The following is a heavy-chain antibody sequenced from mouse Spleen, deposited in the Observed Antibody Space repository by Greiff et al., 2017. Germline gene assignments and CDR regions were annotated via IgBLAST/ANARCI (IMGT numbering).Heavy chain of an antibody. CDR1: GYTFTSYT. CDR2: INPSSGYT. J-gene: IGHJ4*01. D-gene: IGHD2-5*01. Sequence: LVESGAELARPGASVKMSCKASGYTFTSYTMHWVKQRPGQGLEWIGYINPSSGYTKYNQKFKDKATLTADKSSSTAYMQLSSLTSEDSAVYYCAISNYVDYAMDYWGQGTSVTVSS. CDR3: AISNYVDYAMDY. V-gene: IGHV1-4*01.